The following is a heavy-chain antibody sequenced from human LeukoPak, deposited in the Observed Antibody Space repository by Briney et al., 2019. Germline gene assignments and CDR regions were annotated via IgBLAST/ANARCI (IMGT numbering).Heavy chain of an antibody. CDR1: GFTFSSYA. J-gene: IGHJ4*02. D-gene: IGHD3-10*01. CDR3: ARDLSYGSGEF. V-gene: IGHV3-30-3*01. Sequence: GGSLRLSCAASGFTFSSYAMHWVRQAPGKGLEWVAVISYDGSKKYYADSVKGRFTISRDNSKNTLYLQMNSLRAEDTAVYYCARDLSYGSGEFWGQGTLVTVSS. CDR2: ISYDGSKK.